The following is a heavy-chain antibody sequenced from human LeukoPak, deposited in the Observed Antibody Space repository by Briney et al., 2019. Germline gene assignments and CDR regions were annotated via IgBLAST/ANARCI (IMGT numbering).Heavy chain of an antibody. Sequence: PGGSLRLSCAASGFTFSTYTMYWVRQAPGKGLEYVSAISSNGHNTYYANSVKGRFTISRDNSKNTLYRQMGSLRVEDMAVYFCARDLQPGITGTTMTLAFDYWGQGTLVTVSS. D-gene: IGHD1-7*01. CDR3: ARDLQPGITGTTMTLAFDY. CDR2: ISSNGHNT. V-gene: IGHV3-64*01. CDR1: GFTFSTYT. J-gene: IGHJ4*02.